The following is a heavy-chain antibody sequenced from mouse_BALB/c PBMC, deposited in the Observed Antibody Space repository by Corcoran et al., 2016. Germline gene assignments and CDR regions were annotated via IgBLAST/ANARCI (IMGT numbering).Heavy chain of an antibody. D-gene: IGHD1-1*01. CDR3: AIPDGSDYGLAY. CDR1: GFDFSRYW. CDR2: INPESSTI. Sequence: EVKLLESGGGLVQHGGYLKLSCAASGFDFSRYWMGWVRQAPGKGLEWIGEINPESSTINYTPSLKDKFIISRDNAKNTLFLQMSKVRFEDTALYYCAIPDGSDYGLAYCGQGTLVTVSA. V-gene: IGHV4-1*02. J-gene: IGHJ3*01.